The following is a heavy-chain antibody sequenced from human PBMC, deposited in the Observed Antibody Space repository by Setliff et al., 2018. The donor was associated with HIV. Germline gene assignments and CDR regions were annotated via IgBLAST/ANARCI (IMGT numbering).Heavy chain of an antibody. Sequence: PSETLSLTCTVSGGSISSGAYYWSWIRQSPGKGLEWIGEISHSGSTKYNPSLRSRVTISVDTSKNQFSLKLISVTAADTAVYYCAASGALTDWTYYWGQGALVTVSS. CDR3: AASGALTDWTYY. V-gene: IGHV4-61*08. CDR2: ISHSGST. D-gene: IGHD3-9*01. CDR1: GGSISSGAYY. J-gene: IGHJ4*02.